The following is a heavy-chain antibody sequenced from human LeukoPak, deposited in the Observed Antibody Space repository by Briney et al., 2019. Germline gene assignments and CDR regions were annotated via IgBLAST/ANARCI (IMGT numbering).Heavy chain of an antibody. J-gene: IGHJ4*02. CDR3: ARYFHEAEGQTEDYFDD. V-gene: IGHV1-18*01. Sequence: ASVTLSCTASGYIYTNYGVSWVRQTPGQGLEWMGWISTFDGRTNLSLKFRGRVTLTTDTSTSSAYMELRSLKPDDTAVYYWARYFHEAEGQTEDYFDDWGQGTLVTVSS. CDR2: ISTFDGRT. CDR1: GYIYTNYG. D-gene: IGHD1-14*01.